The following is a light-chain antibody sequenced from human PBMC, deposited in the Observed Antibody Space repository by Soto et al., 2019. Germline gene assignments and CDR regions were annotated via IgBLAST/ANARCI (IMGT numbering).Light chain of an antibody. J-gene: IGKJ2*01. V-gene: IGKV1-39*01. Sequence: DIQMTQSPSSLSASVGDRVTITCRSSETINTYLNWYQQRPGEAPKFIMYAASTLQGGVPSRFRGSGSGTEFTLVISGLQLEDFATYYCQQSHSFPYTFGQGTKLEMK. CDR3: QQSHSFPYT. CDR2: AAS. CDR1: ETINTY.